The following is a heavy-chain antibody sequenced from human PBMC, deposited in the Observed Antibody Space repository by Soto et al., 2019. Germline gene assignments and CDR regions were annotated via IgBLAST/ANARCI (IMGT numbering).Heavy chain of an antibody. CDR2: IYPGDSDT. J-gene: IGHJ6*02. CDR3: ARHRDGYNTPMDV. CDR1: GYSFTSGV. V-gene: IGHV5-51*01. Sequence: GESLXISWKGSGYSFTSGVIGWVRQMPGKGLEWMGIIYPGDSDTRYSPSFQGQVTISADKSISTAYLQWSSLKASDTAMYYCARHRDGYNTPMDVWGQGTTVTVSS. D-gene: IGHD5-12*01.